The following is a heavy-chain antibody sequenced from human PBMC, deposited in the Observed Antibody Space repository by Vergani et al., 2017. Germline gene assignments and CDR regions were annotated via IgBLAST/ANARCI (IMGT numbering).Heavy chain of an antibody. J-gene: IGHJ3*02. CDR3: ARDVSYSSSWYGDAFDI. D-gene: IGHD6-13*01. Sequence: QVQLQESGPGLVKPSETLSLTCTVSGGSISSYYWSWIRQPPGKGLEWIGYIYYSGSTNYNPSLESRVTISVDTSKNQFSLKLSSVTAAYTAVYYCARDVSYSSSWYGDAFDIWGQGTMVTVSS. CDR1: GGSISSYY. CDR2: IYYSGST. V-gene: IGHV4-59*01.